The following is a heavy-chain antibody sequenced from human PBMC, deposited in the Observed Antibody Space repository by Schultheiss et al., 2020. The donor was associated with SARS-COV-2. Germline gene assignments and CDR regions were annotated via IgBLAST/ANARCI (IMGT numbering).Heavy chain of an antibody. CDR3: ARESTTAQYYYGMDV. J-gene: IGHJ6*02. V-gene: IGHV1-2*02. CDR2: INPNSGGT. CDR1: GYTFTGYY. Sequence: ASVKVSCKASGYTFTGYYMHWVRQAPGQGLEWMGWINPNSGGTNYAQKLQGRVTMTRDTSISTAYMELSRLRSDDTAVYYCARESTTAQYYYGMDVWGQGTTVTVSS. D-gene: IGHD4-17*01.